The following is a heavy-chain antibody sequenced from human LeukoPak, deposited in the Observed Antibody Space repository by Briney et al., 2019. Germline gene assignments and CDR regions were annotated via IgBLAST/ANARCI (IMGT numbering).Heavy chain of an antibody. CDR1: GYTFTSYA. Sequence: GASVKVSCKASGYTFTSYAMHWVRQAPGQGLEWMGWINAGNGNTKYSQKFQGRIIIIRDTSASTAYMELSSLRSEDTAVYYCARSGITVLGGTDVWGQGTTVTVSS. CDR3: ARSGITVLGGTDV. CDR2: INAGNGNT. D-gene: IGHD4-17*01. J-gene: IGHJ6*02. V-gene: IGHV1-3*01.